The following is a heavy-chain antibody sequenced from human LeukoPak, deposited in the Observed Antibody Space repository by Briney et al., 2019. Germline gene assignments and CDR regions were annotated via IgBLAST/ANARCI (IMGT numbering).Heavy chain of an antibody. D-gene: IGHD2-15*01. Sequence: GSLRLSCAASGFTFSSYWMHWVRQAPGKGLVWVSRINSDGSSTSYADSVKGRFTISRDNAKNTPYLQMNSLRAEDTAVYYCARGPRWYCSGGSCYSWFDPWGQGTLVTVSS. J-gene: IGHJ5*02. CDR3: ARGPRWYCSGGSCYSWFDP. CDR1: GFTFSSYW. V-gene: IGHV3-74*01. CDR2: INSDGSST.